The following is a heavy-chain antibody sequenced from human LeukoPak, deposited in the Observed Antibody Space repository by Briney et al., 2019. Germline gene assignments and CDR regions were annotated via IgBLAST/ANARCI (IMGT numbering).Heavy chain of an antibody. J-gene: IGHJ4*02. CDR3: AKEEFRDGYNSPFDY. D-gene: IGHD5-24*01. CDR2: ISYDGSNK. Sequence: GGSLRLSCAAPGFMFHDYAIHWVRQAPGKGLEWVAVISYDGSNKYYADSVKGRFTISRDNSKNTLYLQMNSLRAEDTAVYYCAKEEFRDGYNSPFDYWGQGTLVTVSS. CDR1: GFMFHDYA. V-gene: IGHV3-30*18.